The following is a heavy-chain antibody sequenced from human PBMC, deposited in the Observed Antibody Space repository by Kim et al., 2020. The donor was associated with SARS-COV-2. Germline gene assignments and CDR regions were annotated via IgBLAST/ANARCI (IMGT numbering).Heavy chain of an antibody. Sequence: SVKVSCKASGGTFSSYAISWVRQAPGQGLEWMGGIIPIFGTANYAQKFQGRVTITADESTSTAYMELSSLRSEDTAVYYCARDLHDYGDYKAGYPWGQGTLVTVSS. J-gene: IGHJ5*02. CDR3: ARDLHDYGDYKAGYP. V-gene: IGHV1-69*13. CDR2: IIPIFGTA. CDR1: GGTFSSYA. D-gene: IGHD4-17*01.